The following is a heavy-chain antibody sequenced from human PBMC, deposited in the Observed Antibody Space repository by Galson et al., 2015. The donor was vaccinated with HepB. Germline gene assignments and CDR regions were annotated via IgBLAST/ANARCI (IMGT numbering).Heavy chain of an antibody. J-gene: IGHJ3*01. Sequence: SLRLSCAASGFTLSDSYVNWIRQAPGKGLEWISYLDPSTLRTYYADSLKGRFTISRDNSKNSLYLQMSNLSAEDTAVYFCARGYLDAVGAFDLWGQGTLVTVSS. CDR2: LDPSTLRT. V-gene: IGHV3-11*06. CDR3: ARGYLDAVGAFDL. D-gene: IGHD5-18*01. CDR1: GFTLSDSY.